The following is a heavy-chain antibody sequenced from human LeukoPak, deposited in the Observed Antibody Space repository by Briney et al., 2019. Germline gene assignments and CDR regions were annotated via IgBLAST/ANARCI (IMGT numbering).Heavy chain of an antibody. D-gene: IGHD6-13*01. J-gene: IGHJ5*02. CDR3: ARAKYSSSWFGP. CDR2: ISYDGRNK. V-gene: IGHV3-30*04. Sequence: PGRSLRLSCAASGFNFSNYAIHWVRQAPGKGLEWVAVISYDGRNKLYADSVKGRFTISRDNSKNTLYLQMNSLRAEDTAVYYCARAKYSSSWFGPWGQGTLVTVSS. CDR1: GFNFSNYA.